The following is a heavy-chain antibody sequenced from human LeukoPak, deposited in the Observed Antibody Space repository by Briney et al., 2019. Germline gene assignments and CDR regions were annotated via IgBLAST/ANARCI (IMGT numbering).Heavy chain of an antibody. CDR3: ARDKAYCSGGSCYAPVSDAFDI. CDR2: INPNSGGT. J-gene: IGHJ3*02. V-gene: IGHV1-2*04. Sequence: ASVKVSCKASGYTFTGYYMHWVRQAPGQGLEWMGWINPNSGGTNYAQKFQGWVTMTRDTSISTAYMELSRLRPDDTAVYYCARDKAYCSGGSCYAPVSDAFDIWGQGTVVTVSS. D-gene: IGHD2-15*01. CDR1: GYTFTGYY.